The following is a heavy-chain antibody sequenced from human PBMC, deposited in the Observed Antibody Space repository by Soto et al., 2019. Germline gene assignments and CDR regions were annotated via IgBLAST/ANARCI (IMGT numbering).Heavy chain of an antibody. CDR3: ARDASTKAFEY. CDR2: MNPNSGNT. CDR1: GYTFTSYD. V-gene: IGHV1-8*01. Sequence: QVQLVQSGAEVKKPGASVKVSCKASGYTFTSYDINWVRQATGQGLEWMGWMNPNSGNTVYAQKFQXXVTMTRNTSISTAYMERSSLRSEDTAVYYCARDASTKAFEYWGQGTLVTVSS. J-gene: IGHJ4*02. D-gene: IGHD5-12*01.